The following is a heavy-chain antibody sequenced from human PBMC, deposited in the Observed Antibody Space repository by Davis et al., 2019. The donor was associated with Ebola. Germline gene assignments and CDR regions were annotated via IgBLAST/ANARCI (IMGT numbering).Heavy chain of an antibody. CDR3: ARWNFYSSSLDY. D-gene: IGHD6-6*01. CDR2: IYYSGST. J-gene: IGHJ4*02. V-gene: IGHV4-59*01. CDR1: GGSFSSYY. Sequence: MPSETLSLTCAVYGGSFSSYYWSWIRQPPGKGLEWIGYIYYSGSTNYNPSLKSRVTISVDTSKNQFSLKLSSVTAADTAVYYCARWNFYSSSLDYWGQGTLVTVSS.